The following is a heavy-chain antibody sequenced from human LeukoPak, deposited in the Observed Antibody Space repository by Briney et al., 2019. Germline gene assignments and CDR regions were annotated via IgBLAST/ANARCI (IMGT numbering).Heavy chain of an antibody. J-gene: IGHJ3*02. Sequence: SETLSLTCAVYGGSFSGYYWSWIRQPPGKGLEWIGEINHSGSTNYNPSLKSRVTISVDTSKNQFSLKLSSVTAADTAVYYCARGPGSSWLYAFDIWGQGTMVTVSS. CDR2: INHSGST. D-gene: IGHD6-13*01. V-gene: IGHV4-34*01. CDR1: GGSFSGYY. CDR3: ARGPGSSWLYAFDI.